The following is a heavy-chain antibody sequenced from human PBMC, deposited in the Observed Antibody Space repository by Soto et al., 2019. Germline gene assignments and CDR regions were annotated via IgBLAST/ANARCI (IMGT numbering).Heavy chain of an antibody. CDR2: IYWDDDK. V-gene: IGHV2-5*02. CDR3: AHIVFAVTKDYDFEY. CDR1: GFSLSTSGVG. D-gene: IGHD4-17*01. Sequence: SGPTLVNPTQTLTLTCTFSGFSLSTSGVGVGWIRQPPGKALEWLALIYWDDDKRYSPSLKSRLTITKDTSKNQVLLTMTNMDPVDTATFYCAHIVFAVTKDYDFEYWGQGTLVTVSS. J-gene: IGHJ4*02.